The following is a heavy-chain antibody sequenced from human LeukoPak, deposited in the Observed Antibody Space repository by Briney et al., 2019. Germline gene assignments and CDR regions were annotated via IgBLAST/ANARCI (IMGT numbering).Heavy chain of an antibody. CDR2: IHHSGST. J-gene: IGHJ4*02. CDR3: ARGLYGSDSF. D-gene: IGHD6-19*01. CDR1: GASVSSSNW. V-gene: IGHV4-4*02. Sequence: SETLSLACAVSGASVSSSNWWMWVRQPPKKGLEWIGEIHHSGSTNYNPSLKGRVTMSVDTSKNQISLRLTSVTAADTAVYYCARGLYGSDSFWGQGNLVTVSS.